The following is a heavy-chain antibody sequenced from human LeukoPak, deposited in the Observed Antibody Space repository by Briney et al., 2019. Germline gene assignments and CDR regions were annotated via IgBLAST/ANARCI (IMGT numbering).Heavy chain of an antibody. J-gene: IGHJ5*02. CDR1: GYTFTGYY. Sequence: ASVKVSCKASGYTFTGYYMHWVRQAPGQGLEWMGWINPNSGGTNYAQKFQGRVTMTRDTSISTAYMELSRLRSGDTAVYYCATVVPAAMGWFDPGAREPWSPSPQ. CDR3: ATVVPAAMGWFDP. CDR2: INPNSGGT. D-gene: IGHD2-2*01. V-gene: IGHV1-2*02.